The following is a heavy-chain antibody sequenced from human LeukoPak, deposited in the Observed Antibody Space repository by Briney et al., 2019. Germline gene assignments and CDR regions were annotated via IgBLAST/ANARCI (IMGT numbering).Heavy chain of an antibody. CDR1: GFTFSSYG. Sequence: GGSLRLSCAASGFTFSSYGMHWVRQAPGKGLEWVAFIRYDGSNKYYADSVKGRFTISRDNSKNTLYLQMNSLRAEDTAVYYCAKAQETYYYGSAHDYWGQGTLVTVFS. CDR2: IRYDGSNK. J-gene: IGHJ4*02. D-gene: IGHD3-10*01. V-gene: IGHV3-30*02. CDR3: AKAQETYYYGSAHDY.